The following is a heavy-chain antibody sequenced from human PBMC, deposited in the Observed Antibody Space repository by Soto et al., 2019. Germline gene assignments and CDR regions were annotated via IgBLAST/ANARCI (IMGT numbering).Heavy chain of an antibody. CDR1: GGTFSSSG. D-gene: IGHD2-21*02. J-gene: IGHJ6*02. CDR2: IVPSLDTT. V-gene: IGHV1-69*11. CDR3: SRWPQPLYTAAPYAVDA. Sequence: QVHLVQSGAEVKKPGSSVKVSCKASGGTFSSSGFSWVRQAPGQGLEWMGMIVPSLDTTNYAQKIQARGTITAHEVTRTAYISLRSKRSEDTAVYYSSRWPQPLYTAAPYAVDARGQGTRVIFSS.